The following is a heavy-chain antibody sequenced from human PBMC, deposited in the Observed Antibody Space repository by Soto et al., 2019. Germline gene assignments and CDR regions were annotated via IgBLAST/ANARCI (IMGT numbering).Heavy chain of an antibody. CDR3: ARRAVKTYHFFDY. V-gene: IGHV3-21*06. D-gene: IGHD4-17*01. CDR1: GFTFSSFD. CDR2: IHRASTYI. Sequence: SLRLSCATSGFTFSSFDMDWVRQAPGKGLEWVSSIHRASTYIYYADSVRGRFTISRDNAKSSLYLQMNSLTVEDTAVYYCARRAVKTYHFFDYRGQGALVTVSS. J-gene: IGHJ4*02.